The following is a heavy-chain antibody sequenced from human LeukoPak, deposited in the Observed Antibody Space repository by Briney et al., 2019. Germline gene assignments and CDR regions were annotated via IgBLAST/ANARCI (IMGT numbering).Heavy chain of an antibody. J-gene: IGHJ4*02. CDR1: GITLSTYW. V-gene: IGHV3-7*03. CDR2: INEAGSEM. Sequence: PGGSLRLSCVASGITLSTYWMGWVRQAPGKGLVWVANINEAGSEMYYVVSVRGRFTISRDKSKNSLYLQMNSLRAEDTAKDYCARVPGSSGYYDYWSQGTLVTVS. D-gene: IGHD6-19*01. CDR3: ARVPGSSGYYDY.